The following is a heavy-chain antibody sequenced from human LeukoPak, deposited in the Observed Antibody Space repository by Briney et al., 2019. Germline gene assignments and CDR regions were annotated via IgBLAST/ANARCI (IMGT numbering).Heavy chain of an antibody. D-gene: IGHD3-10*01. CDR1: GYTFTSYG. CDR3: ARGDTIGMVRGVITFFDY. Sequence: GASVKVSCKASGYTFTSYGISWVRQAPGQGLEWMGWISAYNGNTNYAQKLQGRVTMTTDTSTSTVYMELSSLRSEDTAVYYCARGDTIGMVRGVITFFDYWGQGTLVTVSS. J-gene: IGHJ4*02. CDR2: ISAYNGNT. V-gene: IGHV1-18*01.